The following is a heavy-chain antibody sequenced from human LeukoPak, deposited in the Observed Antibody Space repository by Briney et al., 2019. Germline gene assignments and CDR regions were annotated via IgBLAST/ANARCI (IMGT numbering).Heavy chain of an antibody. CDR1: GYTFTGYY. D-gene: IGHD3-22*01. CDR3: ARHPEDTYYYDSSGYFNWFDP. J-gene: IGHJ5*02. Sequence: GASVKVSCKASGYTFTGYYMHWVRQAPGQGLEWMGWINPNSGGTNYAQKLQGRVTMTTDTSTSTAYMELRSLRSDDTAVYYCARHPEDTYYYDSSGYFNWFDPWGQGTLVTVSS. V-gene: IGHV1-2*02. CDR2: INPNSGGT.